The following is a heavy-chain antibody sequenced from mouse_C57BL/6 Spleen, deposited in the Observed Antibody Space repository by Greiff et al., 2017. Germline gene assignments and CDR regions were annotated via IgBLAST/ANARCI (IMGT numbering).Heavy chain of an antibody. V-gene: IGHV1-52*01. CDR3: ARGDSNYVGYFDY. CDR2: IDPSDSET. CDR1: GYTFTSYW. J-gene: IGHJ2*01. Sequence: QVQLQQSGAELVRPGSSVKLSCKASGYTFTSYWMHWVKQRPIQGLEWIGNIDPSDSETHYNQKFKDKATLTVDKSSSTAYMQLSSLTSEDSAVYYCARGDSNYVGYFDYWGQGTTLTVSS. D-gene: IGHD2-5*01.